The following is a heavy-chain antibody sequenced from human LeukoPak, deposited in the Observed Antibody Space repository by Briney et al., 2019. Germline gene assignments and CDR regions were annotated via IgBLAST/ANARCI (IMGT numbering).Heavy chain of an antibody. V-gene: IGHV3-23*01. CDR3: ARDVDPRVPFDY. CDR2: ISGSGGST. J-gene: IGHJ4*02. Sequence: GGSLRLSCAASGFTFSSYAMSWVRQAPGKGLEWVSAISGSGGSTYYADSVKGRFTISRDNSKNTLYLQMNSLRGEDTAVYYCARDVDPRVPFDYWGQGTLVTVSS. CDR1: GFTFSSYA.